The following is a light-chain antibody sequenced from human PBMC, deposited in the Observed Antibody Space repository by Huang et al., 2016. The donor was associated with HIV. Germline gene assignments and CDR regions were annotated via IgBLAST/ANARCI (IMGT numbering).Light chain of an antibody. J-gene: IGKJ1*01. CDR1: QNLRNIY. Sequence: EIVLTQSPGTLSLSPGERATLSCRASQNLRNIYLAWYQQKPGQAPRLLIYAASTRATGIPDRFSGSGSGTDFTLTISRLEPEDCAVYYCQQYGDSPPWTFGQGTKVEIK. CDR3: QQYGDSPPWT. CDR2: AAS. V-gene: IGKV3-20*01.